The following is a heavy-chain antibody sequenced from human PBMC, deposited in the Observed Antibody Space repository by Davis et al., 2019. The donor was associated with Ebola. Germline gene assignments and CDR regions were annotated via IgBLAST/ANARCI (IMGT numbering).Heavy chain of an antibody. Sequence: AASVKVSCKASGYTFTNYYMHWVRQAPGQGLEWMGRIIPILGIANYAQKFQGRVTITADKSTSTAYMELSSLRSEDTAVYYCARDLVAVAGSSDYWGQGTLVTVSS. D-gene: IGHD6-19*01. CDR1: GYTFTNYY. V-gene: IGHV1-69*04. CDR2: IIPILGIA. J-gene: IGHJ4*02. CDR3: ARDLVAVAGSSDY.